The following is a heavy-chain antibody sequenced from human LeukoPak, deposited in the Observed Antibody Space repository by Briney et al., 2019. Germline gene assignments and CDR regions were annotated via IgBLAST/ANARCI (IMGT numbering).Heavy chain of an antibody. CDR1: GYTFTSYG. CDR3: ARDWDNYDSSGYGGYFDY. D-gene: IGHD3-22*01. CDR2: ISAYNGNT. V-gene: IGHV1-18*01. J-gene: IGHJ4*02. Sequence: ASVKVSCKASGYTFTSYGISWLRQAPGQGLGWMGWISAYNGNTNYAQKFQGRVTMTTDTSTSTAYMELRSLRSDDTAVYYCARDWDNYDSSGYGGYFDYWGQGTLVTVSS.